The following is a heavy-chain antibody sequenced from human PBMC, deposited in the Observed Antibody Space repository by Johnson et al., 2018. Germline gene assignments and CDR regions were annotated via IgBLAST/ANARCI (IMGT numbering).Heavy chain of an antibody. CDR2: IKSRTDGGTP. Sequence: VQLVESGGGLVKXGGSLRLXCVASGFTFSNVWMNWVRQAPGKGLEWVGRIKSRTDGGTPDYSAPVKGRFTVSRDDSKNTLYHQMNSLKTEDTAVYYCTTGGMDVWGQGTTVTVSS. V-gene: IGHV3-15*01. CDR1: GFTFSNVW. CDR3: TTGGMDV. J-gene: IGHJ6*02.